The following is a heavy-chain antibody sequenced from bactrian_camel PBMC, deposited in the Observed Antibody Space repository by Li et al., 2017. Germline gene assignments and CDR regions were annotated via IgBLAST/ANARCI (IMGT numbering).Heavy chain of an antibody. V-gene: IGHV3S7*01. Sequence: HVQLVESGGGLVQPGGSLRLSCSASGFTFSSYGMSWVRQAPGKGPEWVSSLYRDEKTTYYTDSVKDRFTISNDYSKSTLYLQMNSLKDEDTAVYYCVADPRMYSRFGYSWADFANWGQGTQVTVS. CDR3: VADPRMYSRFGYSWADFAN. J-gene: IGHJ6*01. CDR2: LYRDEKTT. D-gene: IGHD5*01. CDR1: GFTFSSYG.